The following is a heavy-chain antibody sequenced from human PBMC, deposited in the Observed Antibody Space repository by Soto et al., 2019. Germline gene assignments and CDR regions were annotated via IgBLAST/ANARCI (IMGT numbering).Heavy chain of an antibody. CDR3: ARRLYYDSSGFEGGGMDV. Sequence: QLQLQESGPGLVKPSETLSLTCTVSGGSISSSSYYWGWIRQPPGKGLEWIGSIYYSGSTYYNPSHKNRVTISVDTSKNQFSLKLSSVTAADTAVYYCARRLYYDSSGFEGGGMDVWGQGTTVTVSS. D-gene: IGHD3-22*01. J-gene: IGHJ6*02. CDR1: GGSISSSSYY. CDR2: IYYSGST. V-gene: IGHV4-39*01.